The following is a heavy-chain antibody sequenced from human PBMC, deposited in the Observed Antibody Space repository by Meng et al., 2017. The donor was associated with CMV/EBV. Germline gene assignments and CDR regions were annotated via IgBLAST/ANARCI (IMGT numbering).Heavy chain of an antibody. V-gene: IGHV3-21*04. Sequence: GESLKISCAASGFTFNTYTMNWVRQAPGKGLEWVSSISATGTSIYYADSVKGRFTISRDNAKNSVFLQMNSLGAEDTAMYYCAKDIVVVPAALDYWGQGTLVTVSS. CDR1: GFTFNTYT. D-gene: IGHD2-2*01. CDR3: AKDIVVVPAALDY. CDR2: ISATGTSI. J-gene: IGHJ4*02.